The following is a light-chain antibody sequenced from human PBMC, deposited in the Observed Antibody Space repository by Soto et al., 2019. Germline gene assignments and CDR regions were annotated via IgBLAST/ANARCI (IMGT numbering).Light chain of an antibody. V-gene: IGLV2-14*01. Sequence: QSALTQPASVSGSPGQSITISCTGTSSDVGGHNFVSWYQHHPGKAPQLMIYGVSNRPSGVSNRFSGSKSGNTASLTISGLQAEDEADYYCSSYTSSNIPYVFGTGTKVTVL. CDR3: SSYTSSNIPYV. J-gene: IGLJ1*01. CDR1: SSDVGGHNF. CDR2: GVS.